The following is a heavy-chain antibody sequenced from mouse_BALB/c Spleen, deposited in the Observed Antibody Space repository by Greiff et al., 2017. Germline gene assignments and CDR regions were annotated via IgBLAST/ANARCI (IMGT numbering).Heavy chain of an antibody. D-gene: IGHD2-3*01. Sequence: VKLVESGAELVRPGSSVKISCKASGYAFSSYWMNWVKQRPGQGLEWIGQIYPGGGDTNYNGKFKGKATLTADKSSSTAYMQFSSLTSEDAAVYFCASRDGHYTMDYWGQGTSVTVSS. CDR2: IYPGGGDT. J-gene: IGHJ4*01. V-gene: IGHV1-80*01. CDR1: GYAFSSYW. CDR3: ASRDGHYTMDY.